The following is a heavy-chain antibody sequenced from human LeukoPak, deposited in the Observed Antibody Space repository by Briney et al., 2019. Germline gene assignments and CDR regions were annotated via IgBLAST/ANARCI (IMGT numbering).Heavy chain of an antibody. CDR1: GWTFTSYG. Sequence: ASVKVSCRASGWTFTSYGISWVRQAPGQGLEWMGWISAYNGNTNYAQKLQGRVTMTTDTSTSTAYMELRSLRSDDTAVYYCTRGSYLLWFGESFDYWGQGTLVTVSS. CDR3: TRGSYLLWFGESFDY. CDR2: ISAYNGNT. J-gene: IGHJ4*02. V-gene: IGHV1-18*04. D-gene: IGHD3-10*01.